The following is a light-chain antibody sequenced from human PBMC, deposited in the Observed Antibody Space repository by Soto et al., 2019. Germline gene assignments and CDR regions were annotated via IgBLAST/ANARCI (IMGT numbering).Light chain of an antibody. CDR1: QGSSSY. Sequence: DIRLTQSPSFLSASVEDRVTISCRASQGSSSYLAWYQQTPGKAPKLLIYASSTLQSGVPSRFSGSGSGTELTLTIGSLQPEDFATYYGQQLNTFPVTFGQGTRLDI. V-gene: IGKV1-9*01. CDR3: QQLNTFPVT. J-gene: IGKJ5*01. CDR2: ASS.